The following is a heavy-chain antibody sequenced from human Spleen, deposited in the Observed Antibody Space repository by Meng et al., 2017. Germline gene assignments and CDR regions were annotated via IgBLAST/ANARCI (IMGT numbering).Heavy chain of an antibody. CDR3: ARLENSAYDLGGVDS. CDR2: IYSGGST. J-gene: IGHJ4*02. Sequence: GGSLRLSCAASGFNVSNSYMSWVRQAPGKGLEWLSVIYSGGSTYYADSVKGRFTIPRHNSKNTLYLQMNSLRAEDTAVYYCARLENSAYDLGGVDSWGQGTLVTVSS. V-gene: IGHV3-53*01. CDR1: GFNVSNSY. D-gene: IGHD5-12*01.